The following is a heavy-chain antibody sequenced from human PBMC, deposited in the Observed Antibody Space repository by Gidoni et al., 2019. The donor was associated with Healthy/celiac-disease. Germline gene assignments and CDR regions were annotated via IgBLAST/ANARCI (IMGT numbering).Heavy chain of an antibody. CDR3: AREVVVPAATNWFDP. CDR2: ISYDGSNK. V-gene: IGHV3-30*01. J-gene: IGHJ5*02. Sequence: QVHLVESGGGVVQPGRSLRLSCAASGFTFSSYAMHWVRQAPGKGLEWVAVISYDGSNKYYADSVKGRFTISRDNSKNTLYLQMNSLRAEDTAVYYCAREVVVPAATNWFDPWGQGTLVTVSS. D-gene: IGHD2-2*01. CDR1: GFTFSSYA.